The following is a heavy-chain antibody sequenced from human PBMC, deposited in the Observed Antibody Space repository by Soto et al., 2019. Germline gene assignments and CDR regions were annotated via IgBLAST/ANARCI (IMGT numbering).Heavy chain of an antibody. Sequence: SQTLSLTCAISGDSVSSNTASWNWIRQSPSRGLEWLGRTYFRSKWYNDYAVSVKSRIIINPDTSNNQFSLQLNSVTPEDTAVYFCAKVDNLGPKTVSAFDRWGQGIMVTVSS. CDR2: TYFRSKWYN. D-gene: IGHD1-1*01. CDR1: GDSVSSNTAS. J-gene: IGHJ4*02. CDR3: AKVDNLGPKTVSAFDR. V-gene: IGHV6-1*01.